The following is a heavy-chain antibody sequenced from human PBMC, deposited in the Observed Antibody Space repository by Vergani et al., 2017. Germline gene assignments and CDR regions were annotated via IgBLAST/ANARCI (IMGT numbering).Heavy chain of an antibody. CDR2: IYRTGRT. J-gene: IGHJ4*02. CDR1: GFSIDNGYY. D-gene: IGHD3-9*01. Sequence: QVQLQESGPGLVKPSETLSLTCAVSGFSIDNGYYWDWIRQPPGKGLEWIGSIYRTGRTHFNPSLKSRVTISVDTSNNHLSLRLNSLTAADTAEYYCARRSGIVYDIFSGTQYFFDFWGQGTLVTVSS. CDR3: ARRSGIVYDIFSGTQYFFDF. V-gene: IGHV4-38-2*01.